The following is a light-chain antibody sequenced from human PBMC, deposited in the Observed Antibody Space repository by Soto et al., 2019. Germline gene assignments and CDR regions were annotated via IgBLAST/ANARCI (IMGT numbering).Light chain of an antibody. J-gene: IGLJ3*02. CDR2: STY. CDR1: SGSVSTSNY. Sequence: QAVVAQEPSSSVSPGGTVTLTCGLRSGSVSTSNYPTWYQQTPGQTPRTLIYSTYTRSSGVPNRFSGSILGNKAALTITGAQADDESDYYCVLYMGRGIWVFGGGTKVTVL. CDR3: VLYMGRGIWV. V-gene: IGLV8-61*01.